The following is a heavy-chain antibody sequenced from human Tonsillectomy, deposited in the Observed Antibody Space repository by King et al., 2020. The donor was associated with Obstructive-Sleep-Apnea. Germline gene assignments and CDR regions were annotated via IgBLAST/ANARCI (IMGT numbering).Heavy chain of an antibody. Sequence: VQLVESGGGLVQPGRSLRLSCAASGFTFSSYGMHWFRQAPGKGLEWVAGIGDVGSNKYYADSVKGRFTISRDNPKNTLYLQMNSLRAEGTAVYYCSSVRGSGYYSVLYYFDYWGQGTLVTVSS. D-gene: IGHD3-22*01. CDR2: IGDVGSNK. CDR3: SSVRGSGYYSVLYYFDY. J-gene: IGHJ4*02. CDR1: GFTFSSYG. V-gene: IGHV3-33*01.